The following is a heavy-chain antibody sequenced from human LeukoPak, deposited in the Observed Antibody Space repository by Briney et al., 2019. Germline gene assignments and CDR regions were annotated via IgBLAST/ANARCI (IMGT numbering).Heavy chain of an antibody. V-gene: IGHV1-69*01. CDR2: IIPIFGTA. D-gene: IGHD2-2*01. Sequence: GASVKVSCTASGGTFNNYTITWVRQAPGQGLEWMGGIIPIFGTANYAQKFQGRVTITADESTSTAYMELSSLRSEDTAVYYCAKIYCGSTSCYDTRGWFDPWGQGTLVTVSS. CDR1: GGTFNNYT. J-gene: IGHJ5*02. CDR3: AKIYCGSTSCYDTRGWFDP.